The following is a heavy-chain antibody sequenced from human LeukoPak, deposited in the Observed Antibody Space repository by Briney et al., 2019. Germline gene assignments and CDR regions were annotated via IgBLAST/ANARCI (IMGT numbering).Heavy chain of an antibody. Sequence: GASVKVSCKASGYTFTSYCMHWVRQAPGQGLEWMGIINPSASSTIYAQKFQGRVTMTRDTSTSTVYMELSSLRFEDTAVYYCARDLGTYGSGRLPDYWGQGTLVTVSS. V-gene: IGHV1-46*01. CDR2: INPSASST. J-gene: IGHJ4*02. D-gene: IGHD3-10*01. CDR3: ARDLGTYGSGRLPDY. CDR1: GYTFTSYC.